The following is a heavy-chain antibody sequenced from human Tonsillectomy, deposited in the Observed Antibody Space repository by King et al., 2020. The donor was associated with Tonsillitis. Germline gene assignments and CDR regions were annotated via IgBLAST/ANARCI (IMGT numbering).Heavy chain of an antibody. Sequence: VQLVESGGCLVKPGGSLRLSCASSGFTFSDYYMSWIRQAPGKGLEWVSYISSSGTFIYASDSVKGRLTISRDNAKNSLYLQMNSLRAEDTAVYYCARVGSGWRFDYWGHGTLVTVSS. CDR1: GFTFSDYY. V-gene: IGHV3-11*01. CDR2: ISSSGTFI. J-gene: IGHJ4*01. CDR3: ARVGSGWRFDY. D-gene: IGHD6-19*01.